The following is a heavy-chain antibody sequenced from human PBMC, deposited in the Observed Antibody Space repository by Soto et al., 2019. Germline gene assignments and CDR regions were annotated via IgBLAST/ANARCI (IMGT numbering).Heavy chain of an antibody. V-gene: IGHV3-30*18. Sequence: GGSLRLSCAASGFTFSSYGMHWVRQAPGKGLEWVAVISYDGSNKYYADSVKGRFTISRDNSKNTLYLQMNSLRAEDTAVYYCAKGLRSLEWSPTDGMVVWGQGTTVTVSS. CDR2: ISYDGSNK. D-gene: IGHD3-3*01. J-gene: IGHJ6*02. CDR1: GFTFSSYG. CDR3: AKGLRSLEWSPTDGMVV.